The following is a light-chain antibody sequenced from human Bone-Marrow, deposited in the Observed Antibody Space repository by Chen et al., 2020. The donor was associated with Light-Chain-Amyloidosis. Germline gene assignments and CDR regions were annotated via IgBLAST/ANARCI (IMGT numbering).Light chain of an antibody. CDR2: EVT. V-gene: IGLV2-14*01. Sequence: QSALTQPASVSGSPGQSITISCTGTSRDVGGDNHVSGYQQHPDKAPKLIIYEVTNRPSWVPDRFACSKSDNTASLTISGLQTEDEADYFCSSYTITNTLVFGSGTRVTVL. CDR1: SRDVGGDNH. J-gene: IGLJ1*01. CDR3: SSYTITNTLV.